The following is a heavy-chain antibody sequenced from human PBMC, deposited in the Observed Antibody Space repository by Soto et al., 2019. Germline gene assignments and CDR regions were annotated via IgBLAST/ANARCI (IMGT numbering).Heavy chain of an antibody. Sequence: PGGSLRLSCAASGFTFSSYEMNWVRQAPGKGLEWVSYISSSGSTIYYADSVKGRFTISRDNAKNSLYLQMNSLRAEDTAVYYCARESPVLPLDYWGQGTLVTVSS. CDR3: ARESPVLPLDY. CDR1: GFTFSSYE. J-gene: IGHJ4*02. D-gene: IGHD3-10*01. CDR2: ISSSGSTI. V-gene: IGHV3-48*03.